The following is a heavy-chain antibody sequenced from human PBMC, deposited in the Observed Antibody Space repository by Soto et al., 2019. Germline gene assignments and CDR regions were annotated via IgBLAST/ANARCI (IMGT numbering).Heavy chain of an antibody. J-gene: IGHJ3*02. Sequence: VQLVESGGGLVQPGESLRLSCTASGLTFSISWMTWVRQAPGEGLEWVSNINPAGNVQHYADSVKERFTISRDNAQNSLFLQMSGLRVEDTAVYYCATANTPYAFNMWGQGTMVTVSS. V-gene: IGHV3-7*01. CDR2: INPAGNVQ. CDR1: GLTFSISW. CDR3: ATANTPYAFNM.